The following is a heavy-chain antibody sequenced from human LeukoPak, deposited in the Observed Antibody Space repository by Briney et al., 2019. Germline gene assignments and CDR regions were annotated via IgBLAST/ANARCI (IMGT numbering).Heavy chain of an antibody. CDR2: IKSDGST. CDR1: GFTFSMYW. V-gene: IGHV3-74*01. CDR3: TRAPSEIGGYYPEYFRH. Sequence: GGSLRLSCAASGFTFSMYWMHWVRQAPGKGLVWVSRIKSDGSTNYADSVKGRFAISRDNAKNTVSLQMNSLRPEDTGVYYCTRAPSEIGGYYPEYFRHWGQGTLVTVSS. D-gene: IGHD3-22*01. J-gene: IGHJ1*01.